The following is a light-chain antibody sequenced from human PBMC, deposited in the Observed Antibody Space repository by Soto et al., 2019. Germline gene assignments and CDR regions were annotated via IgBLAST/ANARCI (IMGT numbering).Light chain of an antibody. CDR2: EVN. J-gene: IGLJ2*01. CDR1: SSDVGDYDY. V-gene: IGLV2-8*01. Sequence: QSALTQPPSTSGSPGQSVTISCTGTSSDVGDYDYVSWYQQHPGKAPKLMIYEVNKRHSGVPDRFSGSKSGNTACLTVSGLQAEDEADYHCSSYACSNNFVFGGGTKLNVL. CDR3: SSYACSNNFV.